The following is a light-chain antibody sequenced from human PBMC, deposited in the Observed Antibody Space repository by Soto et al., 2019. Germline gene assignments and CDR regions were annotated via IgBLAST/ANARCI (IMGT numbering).Light chain of an antibody. CDR1: QTVSSN. J-gene: IGKJ5*01. V-gene: IGKV3-20*01. CDR3: QQYCGSPGIT. Sequence: EIVMTQSPATLSVSPGERATLSCRASQTVSSNLAWYQQKPGQAPRLLIYGASTRAPGIPDRFSGRGSGPDFTLTISRLEPEDFAVFYCQQYCGSPGITFGQGTRLEIK. CDR2: GAS.